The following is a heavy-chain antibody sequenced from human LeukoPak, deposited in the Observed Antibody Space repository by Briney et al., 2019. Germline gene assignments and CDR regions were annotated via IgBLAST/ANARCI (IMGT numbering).Heavy chain of an antibody. CDR3: TTDLGTYYHGSQRLIPIDY. D-gene: IGHD3-10*01. J-gene: IGHJ4*02. Sequence: GGSLRLSCAASGFTFSDHYMDWVRQAPGKGLEWIGRIKSKTDGETTNYAEPVRGRFTISRDDSKSAVYLQMNSLKIEDTAVYYCTTDLGTYYHGSQRLIPIDYWGQGTLVTVSS. V-gene: IGHV3-15*01. CDR1: GFTFSDHY. CDR2: IKSKTDGETT.